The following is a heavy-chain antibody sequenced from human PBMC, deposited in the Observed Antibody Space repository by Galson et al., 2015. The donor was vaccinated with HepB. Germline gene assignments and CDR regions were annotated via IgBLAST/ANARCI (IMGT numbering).Heavy chain of an antibody. J-gene: IGHJ4*02. CDR1: GYTFSSYD. CDR3: VRQYYDSSGCFFDY. CDR2: MNPNSANA. D-gene: IGHD3-22*01. Sequence: SVKVSCKASGYTFSSYDINWVRQATGQGLEWMGWMNPNSANAGFAQKFQGRVTMTRNASISTAYMEVSGLRPDDTAVYYCVRQYYDSSGCFFDYWGQGTLVTVSS. V-gene: IGHV1-8*01.